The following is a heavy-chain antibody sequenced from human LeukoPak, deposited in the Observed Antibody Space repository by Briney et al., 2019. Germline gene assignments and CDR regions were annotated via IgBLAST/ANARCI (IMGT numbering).Heavy chain of an antibody. Sequence: PSETLSLPCTVSGGSISSYYWSWIRQPPGKGLEWIGYIHYSGSTNYNPSLKSRVTISVDTSKNQFSLNLSSVTAADTAVYYCARRYCSGGSCYSALEYSGQGTLVTVSS. V-gene: IGHV4-59*01. CDR3: ARRYCSGGSCYSALEY. J-gene: IGHJ4*02. D-gene: IGHD2-15*01. CDR1: GGSISSYY. CDR2: IHYSGST.